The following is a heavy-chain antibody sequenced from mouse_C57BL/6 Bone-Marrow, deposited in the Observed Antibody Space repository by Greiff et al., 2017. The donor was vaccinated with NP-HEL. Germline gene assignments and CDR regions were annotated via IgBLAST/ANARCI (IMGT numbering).Heavy chain of an antibody. CDR3: ALIITTALDY. V-gene: IGHV1-52*01. D-gene: IGHD1-1*01. CDR2: IDPSDSET. CDR1: GYTFTSYW. Sequence: QVQLKEPGAELVRPGSSVKLSCKASGYTFTSYWMHWVKQRPIQGLEWIGNIDPSDSETHYNQKFKDKATLTVDKSSSTAYMQLSSLTSEDSAVYYCALIITTALDYWGQGTTLTVSS. J-gene: IGHJ2*01.